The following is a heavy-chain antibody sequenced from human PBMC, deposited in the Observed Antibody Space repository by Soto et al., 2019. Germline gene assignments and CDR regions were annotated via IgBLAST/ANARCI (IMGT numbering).Heavy chain of an antibody. Sequence: QVQLVESGGGVVQPGRSLRLSCAASGFTFSSYAMHWVRQAPGKGLEWVAVISYDGSNKYYADSVKGRFTISRDNSKNTLYLQMKSLRAEDTAVYYCARPPRGSGWLHMHYWGQGTLVTVSS. D-gene: IGHD6-19*01. CDR2: ISYDGSNK. V-gene: IGHV3-30-3*01. CDR3: ARPPRGSGWLHMHY. J-gene: IGHJ4*02. CDR1: GFTFSSYA.